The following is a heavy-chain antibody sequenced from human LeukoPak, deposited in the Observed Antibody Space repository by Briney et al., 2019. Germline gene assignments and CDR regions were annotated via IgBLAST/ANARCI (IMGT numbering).Heavy chain of an antibody. CDR2: ISAGGGST. J-gene: IGHJ4*02. CDR1: GFTLSNYA. CDR3: AKDFHH. V-gene: IGHV3-23*01. Sequence: GGSLRLSCAASGFTLSNYAMSWVRQAPGKGLEWVSGISAGGGSTHYADSVKGRFTISRDNPKNTLYLQMKSLRAEDTAVYYCAKDFHHWGQGTLVTVSS.